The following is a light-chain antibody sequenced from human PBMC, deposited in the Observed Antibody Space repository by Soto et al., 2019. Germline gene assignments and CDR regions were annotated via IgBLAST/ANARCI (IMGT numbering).Light chain of an antibody. CDR1: SSDVGGYNY. V-gene: IGLV2-14*01. CDR2: EVS. Sequence: QSVLTQPASVSGSPGQSITISCTGTSSDVGGYNYVSWYQHHPGKAPELMIFEVSNRPSGVSHRFSGSKSGNTASLTISGLQNEDEGDYYCSSYKSRSTRVFGTGTKVTV. CDR3: SSYKSRSTRV. J-gene: IGLJ1*01.